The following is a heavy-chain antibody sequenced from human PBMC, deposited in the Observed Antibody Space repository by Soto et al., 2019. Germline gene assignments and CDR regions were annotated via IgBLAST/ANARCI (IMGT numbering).Heavy chain of an antibody. CDR1: GFTFSTYS. Sequence: GGSLRLSCAASGFTFSTYSMNWVRQAPGKGLEWVSSISSSSGYIYYADSVKGRFTISRDDAKNSLSLQMNSLRAEDTAVYYCARVRSYSYGQGYGMDVWGQGXTVTVSS. D-gene: IGHD5-18*01. CDR3: ARVRSYSYGQGYGMDV. J-gene: IGHJ6*02. V-gene: IGHV3-21*01. CDR2: ISSSSGYI.